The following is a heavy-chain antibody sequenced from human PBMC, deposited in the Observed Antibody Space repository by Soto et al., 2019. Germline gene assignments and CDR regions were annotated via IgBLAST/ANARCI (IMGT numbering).Heavy chain of an antibody. CDR2: ISSSGSTI. V-gene: IGHV3-48*03. CDR3: ARDGVVVVTTLRWYYYGMDV. Sequence: GGSLRLSCAASGFTFSSYEMNWVRQAPGKGLEWVSYISSSGSTIYYADSVKGRFTISRDNAKNSLYLQMNSLRAEDTAVYCCARDGVVVVTTLRWYYYGMDVWCQGTTVTVSS. CDR1: GFTFSSYE. J-gene: IGHJ6*02. D-gene: IGHD2-21*02.